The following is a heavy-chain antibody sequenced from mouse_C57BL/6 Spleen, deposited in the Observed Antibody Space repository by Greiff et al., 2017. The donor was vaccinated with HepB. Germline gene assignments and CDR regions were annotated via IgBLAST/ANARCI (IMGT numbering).Heavy chain of an antibody. CDR1: GYTFTDYN. Sequence: EVQLQQSGPELVKPGASVKMSCKASGYTFTDYNMHWVKQSHGKSLEWIGYINPNNGGTSYNQKFKGKATLTVNKSSSTAYMELRSLTSEDSAVYYCASGGADSSSFAYWGQGTLVTVAA. CDR3: ASGGADSSSFAY. V-gene: IGHV1-22*01. CDR2: INPNNGGT. J-gene: IGHJ3*01. D-gene: IGHD1-1*01.